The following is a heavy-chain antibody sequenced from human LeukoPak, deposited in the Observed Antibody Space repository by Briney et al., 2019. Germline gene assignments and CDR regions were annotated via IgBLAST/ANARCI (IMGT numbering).Heavy chain of an antibody. V-gene: IGHV3-48*03. J-gene: IGHJ3*02. CDR1: GFTFSNYE. CDR2: ISSRGSAI. CDR3: ARGYYDSSGYSDAFDI. Sequence: GGSLRLSCAASGFTFSNYEMNWVRQAPGKGLEWVSYISSRGSAIYYADSVRGRFTISRDNAKNSLYLQMNSLRAEDTAVYYCARGYYDSSGYSDAFDIWGQGTMVTVSS. D-gene: IGHD3-22*01.